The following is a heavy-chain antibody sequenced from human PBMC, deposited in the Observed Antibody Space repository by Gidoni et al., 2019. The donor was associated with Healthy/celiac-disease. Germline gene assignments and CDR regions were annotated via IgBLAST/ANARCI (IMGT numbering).Heavy chain of an antibody. CDR2: IGWNSGSI. V-gene: IGHV3-9*01. D-gene: IGHD3-3*01. CDR1: GFTFDAYA. Sequence: EVQLVESGGGLVQPGRSLRLSCAASGFTFDAYAMPWVLQAPGKGLGWVSGIGWNSGSIGYADSVKGRFTISRDNAKNSLYLQMNSLRAEDTALYYCAKDADYDFWSGYLGYWGQGTLVTVSS. CDR3: AKDADYDFWSGYLGY. J-gene: IGHJ4*02.